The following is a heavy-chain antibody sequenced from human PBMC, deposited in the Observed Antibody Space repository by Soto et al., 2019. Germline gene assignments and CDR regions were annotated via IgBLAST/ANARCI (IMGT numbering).Heavy chain of an antibody. Sequence: GESLRISCAASGFTFSSYAMSWVRQAPGKGLEWVSVISGSDDSTYYADSVKGRFTISRDNSKNTLYLQMNSLRAEDTAVYYCAKRSSSSTFDYWGQGTLVTVSS. D-gene: IGHD6-6*01. CDR3: AKRSSSSTFDY. CDR1: GFTFSSYA. J-gene: IGHJ4*02. CDR2: ISGSDDST. V-gene: IGHV3-23*01.